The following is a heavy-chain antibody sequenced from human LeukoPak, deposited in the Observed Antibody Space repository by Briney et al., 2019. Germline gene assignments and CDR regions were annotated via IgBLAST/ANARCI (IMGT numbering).Heavy chain of an antibody. CDR3: ANLAVSAVAGTNVDY. V-gene: IGHV3-7*01. CDR1: GFTFSNYW. D-gene: IGHD6-19*01. Sequence: GKSLRLSCAASGFTFSNYWMSWVRQTPGKGLEWVANINQDGSEKYSVDSVKGRFTISRDNAKNSLYLHMNSLRAEDTAVYYCANLAVSAVAGTNVDYWGQGTLVTVSS. J-gene: IGHJ4*02. CDR2: INQDGSEK.